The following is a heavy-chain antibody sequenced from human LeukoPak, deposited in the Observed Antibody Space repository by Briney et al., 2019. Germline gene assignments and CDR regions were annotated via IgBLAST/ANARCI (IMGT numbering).Heavy chain of an antibody. V-gene: IGHV3-11*03. Sequence: GGSLRLSCAASGFTFSDYYMSWIRQAPGKGLEWVSYISSSSSYTNYADSVKGRFTISRDNAKNSLYLQMNSLRAEDTAVYYCARWGGSSHSFDYWGQGTQVTVSS. D-gene: IGHD1-26*01. J-gene: IGHJ4*02. CDR3: ARWGGSSHSFDY. CDR2: ISSSSSYT. CDR1: GFTFSDYY.